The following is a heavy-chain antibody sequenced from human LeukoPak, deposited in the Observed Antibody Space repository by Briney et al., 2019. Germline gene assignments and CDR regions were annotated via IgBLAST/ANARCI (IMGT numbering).Heavy chain of an antibody. Sequence: GGSLRLSCAASGFTVINNYMTWVRQAPGKGLEWVSVIYSGGRTYYADSVKGRFTISRDSSKSTLYLQMASLRTEDTAVYYWAMGATGEYLQYWGQGTLVTVSS. V-gene: IGHV3-53*01. CDR2: IYSGGRT. CDR3: AMGATGEYLQY. D-gene: IGHD1-26*01. J-gene: IGHJ1*01. CDR1: GFTVINNY.